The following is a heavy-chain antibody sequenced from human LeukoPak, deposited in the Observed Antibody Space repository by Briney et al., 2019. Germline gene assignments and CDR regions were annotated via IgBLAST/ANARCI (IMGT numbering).Heavy chain of an antibody. D-gene: IGHD3-3*01. CDR2: IKQDGSEK. CDR3: ARIDHDFWSGSPWFDY. J-gene: IGHJ4*02. CDR1: GFTFSSHW. Sequence: PGGSLRLSCAASGFTFSSHWMSWVRQAPGKGLEWVANIKQDGSEKYYVDSVKGRFTISRDNAKNSLYLQMNSLRAEDTAVYYCARIDHDFWSGSPWFDYWGQGTLVTVSS. V-gene: IGHV3-7*01.